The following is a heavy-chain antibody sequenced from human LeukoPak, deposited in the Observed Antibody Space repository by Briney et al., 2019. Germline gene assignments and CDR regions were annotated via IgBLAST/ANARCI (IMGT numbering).Heavy chain of an antibody. J-gene: IGHJ4*02. D-gene: IGHD2-2*01. CDR2: IYPGDSDT. CDR3: ARTYCSSTSCNFDY. Sequence: GESLKISCKGSGYSFTSYWIGCGRQMPGKGLEWMGIIYPGDSDTRYSPSFQGQVTISADKSISTAYLQWSSLKASDTAMYYCARTYCSSTSCNFDYWGQGTLVTVSS. CDR1: GYSFTSYW. V-gene: IGHV5-51*01.